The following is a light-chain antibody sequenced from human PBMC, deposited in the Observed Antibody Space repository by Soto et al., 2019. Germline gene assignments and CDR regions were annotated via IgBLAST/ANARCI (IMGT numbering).Light chain of an antibody. Sequence: DIQMTQSPSTLSASVGDRVTITCRASQSISSWLAWYQQKPGKAPKLLIYDASSLESGGPSRFSGSGSGTEVTLTISSLQPDDFSTYYCQQYNSYPLTFGGGTKVEIK. CDR3: QQYNSYPLT. CDR1: QSISSW. CDR2: DAS. J-gene: IGKJ4*01. V-gene: IGKV1-5*01.